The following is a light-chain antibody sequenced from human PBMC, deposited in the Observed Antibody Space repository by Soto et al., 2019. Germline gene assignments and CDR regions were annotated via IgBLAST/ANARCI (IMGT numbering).Light chain of an antibody. CDR3: QQSFSPHIA. CDR2: AAS. Sequence: EIQVTQSPTSLSASVGERITITCRASRSIGNNLNWYQQRPGKAPQLLIYAASSLQSGVPSRFSGSSSGTDFTLTINGQQPKDFATYYCQQSFSPHIAFGQGTRL. J-gene: IGKJ5*01. V-gene: IGKV1-39*01. CDR1: RSIGNN.